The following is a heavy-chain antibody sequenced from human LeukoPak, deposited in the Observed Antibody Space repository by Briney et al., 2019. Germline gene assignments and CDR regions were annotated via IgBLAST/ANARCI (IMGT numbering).Heavy chain of an antibody. CDR3: ARWDYYDSSGYYY. CDR1: GGSISSGDYY. J-gene: IGHJ4*02. D-gene: IGHD3-22*01. V-gene: IGHV4-30-4*01. Sequence: PSQTLSLTCTVSGGSISSGDYYWRWLRQPPGTGLEWVGYIYYSGSTYYNPSLKGRVTISVNTSKNQFSLKLSSVAAADTAVYYCARWDYYDSSGYYYWGQGTLVTVSS. CDR2: IYYSGST.